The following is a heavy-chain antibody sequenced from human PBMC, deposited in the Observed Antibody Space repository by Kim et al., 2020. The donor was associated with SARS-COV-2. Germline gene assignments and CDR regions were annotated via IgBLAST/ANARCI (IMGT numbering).Heavy chain of an antibody. Sequence: GGSLRLSCAASGFTFSSYGMHWVRQAPGKGLEWVAVIWYDGSNKYYADSVKGRFTISRDNSKNTLYLQMNSLRAEDTAVYYCAKDGARFGDSPHANYGMDVWGQGTTVTVSS. CDR3: AKDGARFGDSPHANYGMDV. V-gene: IGHV3-33*06. CDR2: IWYDGSNK. J-gene: IGHJ6*02. D-gene: IGHD3-10*01. CDR1: GFTFSSYG.